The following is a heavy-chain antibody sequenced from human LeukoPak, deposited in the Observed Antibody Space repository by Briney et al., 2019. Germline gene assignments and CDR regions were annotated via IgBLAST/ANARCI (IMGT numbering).Heavy chain of an antibody. CDR3: ARRPLLWFRELLYYYYMDV. Sequence: SETLSLTCAVYGGSFSGYYWSWIRQPPGKGLEWIGEINHSGSTNYNPSLKSRVTISVDTSKNQFSFKQLSVTAADTAVYYCARRPLLWFRELLYYYYMDVWGKGTTVTVSS. J-gene: IGHJ6*03. CDR1: GGSFSGYY. CDR2: INHSGST. V-gene: IGHV4-34*01. D-gene: IGHD3-10*01.